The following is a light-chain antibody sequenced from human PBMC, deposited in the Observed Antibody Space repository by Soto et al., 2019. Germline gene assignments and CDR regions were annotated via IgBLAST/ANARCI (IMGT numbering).Light chain of an antibody. CDR2: RNN. CDR3: AAWDDSLSAFYV. CDR1: SSNIGSNY. V-gene: IGLV1-47*01. J-gene: IGLJ1*01. Sequence: QSVLTHPPSSSGNPGQRVTISCSGSSSNIGSNYVYWYQQLPGTAPKLLIYRNNQRPSGVPDRFSGSKSGTSASLAISGLRSEDEADYYCAAWDDSLSAFYVFGTGTKVTVL.